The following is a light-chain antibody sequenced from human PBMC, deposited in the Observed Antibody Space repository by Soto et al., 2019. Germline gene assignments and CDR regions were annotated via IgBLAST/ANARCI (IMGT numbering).Light chain of an antibody. J-gene: IGLJ1*01. V-gene: IGLV1-44*01. CDR3: AAWDDSLDGFYV. Sequence: QAVVTQPPSASGTPGQRVTISCSGSSSNIGTNTVNWYLQLPGTAPKLLIYNNDERPSGVPERFSGSKSGTSASLAIGGLQSEDEADYYCAAWDDSLDGFYVFGSGTKLTVL. CDR1: SSNIGTNT. CDR2: NND.